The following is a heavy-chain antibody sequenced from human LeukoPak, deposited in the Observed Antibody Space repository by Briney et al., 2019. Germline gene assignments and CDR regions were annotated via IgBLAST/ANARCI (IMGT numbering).Heavy chain of an antibody. Sequence: GGSLRLSCAASGFTFSSYAMSWVRQAPGKGLDWVSAISGSGGSTYYADPVKGRFTISRDNSKNTLYLQMNSLRAEDTAVYYCARGYSYGYNYWGQGTLVTVSS. D-gene: IGHD5-18*01. V-gene: IGHV3-23*01. CDR2: ISGSGGST. J-gene: IGHJ4*02. CDR1: GFTFSSYA. CDR3: ARGYSYGYNY.